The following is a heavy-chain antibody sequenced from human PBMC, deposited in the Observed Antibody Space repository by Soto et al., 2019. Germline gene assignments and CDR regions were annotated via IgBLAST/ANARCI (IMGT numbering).Heavy chain of an antibody. CDR3: ARYAYSYFSRFFDY. Sequence: PSETLSLTCAVSGHSISSGFYYWGWVRQPPGKGLEWIGSIYHTESTYYNPSLKSRVTMSVDTSKNQLSLKLSSMTAADTAVYFCARYAYSYFSRFFDYWGQGTRVTVSS. V-gene: IGHV4-38-2*01. CDR2: IYHTEST. J-gene: IGHJ4*02. D-gene: IGHD3-16*01. CDR1: GHSISSGFYY.